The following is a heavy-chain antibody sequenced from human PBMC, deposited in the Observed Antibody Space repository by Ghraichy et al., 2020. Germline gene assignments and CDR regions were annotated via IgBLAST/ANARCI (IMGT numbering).Heavy chain of an antibody. CDR3: ARDLMTTVTTVYYGMDV. CDR1: GYTFTSYA. J-gene: IGHJ6*02. D-gene: IGHD4-17*01. CDR2: INAGNGNT. V-gene: IGHV1-3*01. Sequence: ASVKVSCKASGYTFTSYAMHWVRQAPGQRLEWMGWINAGNGNTKYSQKFQGRVTITRDTSGSTAYMELSSLRSEDTAVYYCARDLMTTVTTVYYGMDVWGQGTTVTVSS.